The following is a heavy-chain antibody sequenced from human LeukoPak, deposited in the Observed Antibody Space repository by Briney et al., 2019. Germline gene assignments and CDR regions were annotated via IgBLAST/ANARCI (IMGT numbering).Heavy chain of an antibody. V-gene: IGHV3-21*04. CDR1: GFTFSSYS. CDR2: ISSSSSYI. D-gene: IGHD2-2*01. CDR3: ARIGHGLYQTFDS. Sequence: GGSLRLSCAASGFTFSSYSMNWVRQAPGKGLEWVSSISSSSSYIYYADLVKGRFTISRDNAKNSIYLQMNSLRAEDTAIYYCARIGHGLYQTFDSWGHGTLITVSS. J-gene: IGHJ5*01.